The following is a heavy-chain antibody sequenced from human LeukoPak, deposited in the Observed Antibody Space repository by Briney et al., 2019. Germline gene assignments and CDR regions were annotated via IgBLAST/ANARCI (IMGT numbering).Heavy chain of an antibody. CDR3: ARESHCSSTSCYLDH. Sequence: SVKVSCKASGGTFSSYAISWVRQAPGQGLEWMGGIIPSFGTANYAQKFQGRVTITADESTSTAYMELSSLRSEDTAVYYCARESHCSSTSCYLDHWGQGTLVTVSS. V-gene: IGHV1-69*01. CDR1: GGTFSSYA. CDR2: IIPSFGTA. J-gene: IGHJ4*02. D-gene: IGHD2-2*01.